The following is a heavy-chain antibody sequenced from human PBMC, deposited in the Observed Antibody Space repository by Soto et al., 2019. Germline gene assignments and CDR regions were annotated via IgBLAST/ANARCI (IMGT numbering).Heavy chain of an antibody. CDR1: GFTFSSYA. CDR2: ISGSGGST. V-gene: IGHV3-23*01. Sequence: GGSLRLSCAASGFTFSSYAMSWVRQAPGKGLEWVSAISGSGGSTYYADSVKGRFTISRDNSKNTLYLQMNSLRAEDTAVYYCAKQYGSYYDFWTLGYWAQGTLVTVSS. CDR3: AKQYGSYYDFWTLGY. D-gene: IGHD3-3*01. J-gene: IGHJ4*02.